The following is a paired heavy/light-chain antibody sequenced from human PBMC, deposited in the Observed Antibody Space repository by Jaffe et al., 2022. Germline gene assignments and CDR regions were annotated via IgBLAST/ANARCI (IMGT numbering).Light chain of an antibody. J-gene: IGKJ1*01. CDR1: QGISSY. Sequence: VIWMTQSPSLLSASTGDRVTISCRMSQGISSYLAWYQQKPGKAPELLIYAASTLQSGVPSRFSGSGSGTDFTLTISCLQSEDFATYYCQQYYSFPWTFGQGTKVEIK. CDR2: AAS. CDR3: QQYYSFPWT. V-gene: IGKV1D-8*01.
Heavy chain of an antibody. V-gene: IGHV3-11*01. J-gene: IGHJ4*02. Sequence: QVQLVESGGGLVKPGGSLRLSCAASGFTFSDYYMSWIRQAPGKGLEWVSYISSSGSTIYYADSVKGRFTISRDNAKNSLYLQMNSLRAEDTAVYYCARDGAEYYGSGPWFDYWGQGTLVTVSS. CDR3: ARDGAEYYGSGPWFDY. CDR1: GFTFSDYY. CDR2: ISSSGSTI. D-gene: IGHD3-10*01.